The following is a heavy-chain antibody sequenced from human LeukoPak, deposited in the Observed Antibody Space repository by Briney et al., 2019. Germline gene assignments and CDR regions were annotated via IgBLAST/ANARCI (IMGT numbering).Heavy chain of an antibody. CDR1: GFTFSSYA. V-gene: IGHV3-64*02. CDR3: ARRNGAFDI. J-gene: IGHJ3*02. Sequence: RGSLTLSCAASGFTFSSYALHWVRQAPGEGLEYVSTISRNGGITYYAASVKGRFTLSRDNSKNTVFLQMGSLSADDMAVYYRARRNGAFDICGQGTRAAASS. D-gene: IGHD2-8*01. CDR2: ISRNGGIT.